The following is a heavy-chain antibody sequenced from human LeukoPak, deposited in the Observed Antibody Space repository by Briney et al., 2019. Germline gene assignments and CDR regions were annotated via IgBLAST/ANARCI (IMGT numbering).Heavy chain of an antibody. Sequence: LPGGSLRLSCAASGFTFSSYWMNWARQAPGKGLEWVASINHNGNVNYYVDSVKGRFTISRDNAKNTLYLQMSNLRAEDTAVYFCARGGGLDVRGQGATVTVSS. V-gene: IGHV3-7*03. CDR1: GFTFSSYW. CDR3: ARGGGLDV. J-gene: IGHJ6*01. D-gene: IGHD3-16*01. CDR2: INHNGNVN.